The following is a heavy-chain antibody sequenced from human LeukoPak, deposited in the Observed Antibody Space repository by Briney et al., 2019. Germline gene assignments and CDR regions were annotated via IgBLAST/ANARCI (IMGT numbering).Heavy chain of an antibody. V-gene: IGHV3-30*02. D-gene: IGHD3-10*01. CDR3: ARGGELLWFGEKDY. CDR1: GFTISSYG. J-gene: IGHJ4*02. Sequence: GGSLRLSCAASGFTISSYGMHWVRQAPGKGLEWVAFIRYDGSNKYYADSVKGRFTISRDNSKNTLYLQMNSLRAEDTAVYYCARGGELLWFGEKDYWGQGTLVTVSS. CDR2: IRYDGSNK.